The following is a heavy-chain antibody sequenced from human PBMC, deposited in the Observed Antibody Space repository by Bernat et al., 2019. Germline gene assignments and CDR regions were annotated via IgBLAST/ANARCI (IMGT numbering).Heavy chain of an antibody. CDR2: ISWNSGSI. CDR1: GFTFDDYA. D-gene: IGHD4-17*01. J-gene: IGHJ4*02. CDR3: AKDPHLTVTYEFGY. Sequence: EVQLVESGGGLVQPGRSLRLSCAASGFTFDDYAMHWVRQAPGKGLEWVSGISWNSGSIGYADSVKGRFTISRDNAKNSLYLQMNSLRAEDTALYYCAKDPHLTVTYEFGYWGQGTLVTVSS. V-gene: IGHV3-9*01.